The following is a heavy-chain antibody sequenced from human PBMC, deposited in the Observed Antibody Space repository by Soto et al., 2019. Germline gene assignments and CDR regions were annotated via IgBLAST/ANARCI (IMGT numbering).Heavy chain of an antibody. CDR2: ISYDGSNK. J-gene: IGHJ6*02. CDR1: GFTFSSYG. D-gene: IGHD3-3*01. V-gene: IGHV3-30*18. Sequence: GGSLRLSCAASGFTFSSYGMHWVRQAPGKGLEWVAVISYDGSNKYYADSVKGRFTISRDNSKNTLYLQMNSLRAEDTAVYYCAKALPYYDFWSGYYLGYYYGMDVSGQGTTVTVSS. CDR3: AKALPYYDFWSGYYLGYYYGMDV.